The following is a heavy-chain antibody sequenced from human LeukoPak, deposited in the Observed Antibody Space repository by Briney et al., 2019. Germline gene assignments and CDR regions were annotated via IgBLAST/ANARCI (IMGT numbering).Heavy chain of an antibody. CDR3: AKDVWWSVS. V-gene: IGHV3-23*01. D-gene: IGHD2-8*02. J-gene: IGHJ5*02. Sequence: GGSLSLSCVASGFTFSNHPMTWPRQAPGKGLEWVSAISANGVDTFYAPSVKGRFTISRDNSKNTLYLQINSLRAEDTAIYYCAKDVWWSVSWGQGTLVTVSS. CDR2: ISANGVDT. CDR1: GFTFSNHP.